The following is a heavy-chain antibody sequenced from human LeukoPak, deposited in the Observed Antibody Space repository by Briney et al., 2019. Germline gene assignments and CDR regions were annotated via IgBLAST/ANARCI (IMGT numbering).Heavy chain of an antibody. CDR2: VYDSGTA. CDR1: GGSMRSYY. CDR3: ARTKSGWYYSDY. D-gene: IGHD6-19*01. Sequence: SETLFLSCTASGGSMRSYYWSWIRQPPGKRLELIGYVYDSGTANYNPSFESRVTILVDTSTNQFSLNLSSVTAADTAVYYCARTKSGWYYSDYWGQGTLVSVSS. J-gene: IGHJ4*02. V-gene: IGHV4-59*12.